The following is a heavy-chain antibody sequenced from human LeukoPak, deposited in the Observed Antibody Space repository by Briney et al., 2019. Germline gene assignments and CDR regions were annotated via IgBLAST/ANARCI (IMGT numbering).Heavy chain of an antibody. CDR3: AKDGAWLRFDD. CDR1: GFTFSDYY. D-gene: IGHD5-12*01. J-gene: IGHJ4*02. V-gene: IGHV3-11*01. Sequence: PGGSLRLSCAASGFTFSDYYMSWIRQAPGKGLEWVSYISSSGSTIYYADSVKGRSTISRDNAKNSLYLQMKNLRAEDTAVYYCAKDGAWLRFDDWGQGILVTVSS. CDR2: ISSSGSTI.